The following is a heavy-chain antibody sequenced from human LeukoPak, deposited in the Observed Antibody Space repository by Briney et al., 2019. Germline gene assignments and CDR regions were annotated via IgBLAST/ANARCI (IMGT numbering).Heavy chain of an antibody. CDR1: GYTFTSYY. CDR3: ARISGSYSDFDY. D-gene: IGHD1-26*01. J-gene: IGHJ4*02. Sequence: ASVKVSCKASGYTFTSYYMHWVRQAPGQGLEWMGIINPSGGSTSYAQKFQGRVTMTRDTSTSTVYMDLTSLGSADSAVYYCARISGSYSDFDYWGQGTLVTVSS. CDR2: INPSGGST. V-gene: IGHV1-46*01.